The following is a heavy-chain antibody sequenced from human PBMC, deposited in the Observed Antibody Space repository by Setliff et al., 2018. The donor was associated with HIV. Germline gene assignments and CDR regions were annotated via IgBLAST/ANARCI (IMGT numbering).Heavy chain of an antibody. V-gene: IGHV3-21*01. CDR1: GFTFSSYS. CDR3: ARDGRYYDILSGHYSSPDHNMDV. D-gene: IGHD3-9*01. J-gene: IGHJ6*03. CDR2: ISSSSTYM. Sequence: PSETLRLSCAASGFTFSSYSMNWVRQAPGKGLEWVSSISSSSTYMFYADSVQGRFTISRDNAKNSLYLQMNSLRAEDTAAYYCARDGRYYDILSGHYSSPDHNMDVWGKGTTVTVSS.